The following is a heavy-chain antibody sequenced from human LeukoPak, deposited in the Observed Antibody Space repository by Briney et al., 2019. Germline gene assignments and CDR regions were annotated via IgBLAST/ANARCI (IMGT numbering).Heavy chain of an antibody. CDR1: GGAIRNYY. CDR3: ARDYYDSSGYYPNRAGFDY. V-gene: IGHV4-4*07. CDR2: IYTSGST. Sequence: SVTLSLTCTVSGGAIRNYYCSWIRQPAGKGLEWIGRIYTSGSTNYNPSLKSRVTMSVDTSKNQFSLKLSSVTAADTAVYYCARDYYDSSGYYPNRAGFDYWGQGTLVTVSS. D-gene: IGHD3-22*01. J-gene: IGHJ4*02.